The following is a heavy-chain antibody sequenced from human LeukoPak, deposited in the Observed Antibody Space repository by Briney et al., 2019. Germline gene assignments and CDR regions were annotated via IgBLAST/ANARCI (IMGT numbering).Heavy chain of an antibody. D-gene: IGHD6-13*01. Sequence: GGSLRLSCAASGFTFSSYSMNWVRQAPGKGREWVSSISSSSSYIYYADSVKGRFTISRDHAKNPLYLQMNSLRAEDTAVYYCAREAAEQQLVGWFDPWGQGTLVTVSS. CDR3: AREAAEQQLVGWFDP. CDR2: ISSSSSYI. CDR1: GFTFSSYS. V-gene: IGHV3-21*01. J-gene: IGHJ5*02.